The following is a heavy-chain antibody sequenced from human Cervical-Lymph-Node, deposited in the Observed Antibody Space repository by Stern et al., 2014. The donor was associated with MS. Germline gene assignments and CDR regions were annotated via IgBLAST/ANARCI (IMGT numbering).Heavy chain of an antibody. CDR1: GYTFTDFY. CDR3: ATPYSSGWSPDH. CDR2: INPNSRDT. J-gene: IGHJ5*02. V-gene: IGHV1-2*02. Sequence: QVQLVQSGAVVKKPGASVKVSCKASGYTFTDFYIHWVRQAPGQGLEWMGRINPNSRDTKFAQKLQGRVSLTRDPSINTAYMELTRLRSDDTAIYYCATPYSSGWSPDHWGQGTAVTVSS. D-gene: IGHD6-19*01.